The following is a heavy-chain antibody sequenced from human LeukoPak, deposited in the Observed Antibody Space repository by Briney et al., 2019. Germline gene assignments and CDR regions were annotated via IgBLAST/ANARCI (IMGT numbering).Heavy chain of an antibody. D-gene: IGHD2-8*01. CDR3: ARGVLMVYAEDY. V-gene: IGHV4-31*03. Sequence: SSETLSLTCTVSGGSISSGGYYWSWIRQHPGKGLEWIGYIYYSGSTYYNPSLKSRVTISVDTSKNQFSLKLSSVIAADTAVYYCARGVLMVYAEDYWGQGTLVTVSS. CDR2: IYYSGST. CDR1: GGSISSGGYY. J-gene: IGHJ4*02.